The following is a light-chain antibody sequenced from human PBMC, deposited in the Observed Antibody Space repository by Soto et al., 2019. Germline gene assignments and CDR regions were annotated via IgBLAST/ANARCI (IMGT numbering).Light chain of an antibody. J-gene: IGKJ4*01. Sequence: QVTKSPFFLSSSQGDRVTITCRASQGISSYLAWYQQKPGKAPKLLIYAASTLQSGVPSRFSGSGAGPEFTLTITGLLPEDLTPWDCQMLNSYPLTFGGGTKVDIK. CDR3: QMLNSYPLT. CDR2: AAS. V-gene: IGKV1-9*01. CDR1: QGISSY.